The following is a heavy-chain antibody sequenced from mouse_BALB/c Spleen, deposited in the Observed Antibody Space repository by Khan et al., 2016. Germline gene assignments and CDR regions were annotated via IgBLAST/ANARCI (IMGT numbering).Heavy chain of an antibody. Sequence: EVQLQESGPGLVKPSQSLFLTCTVTGYSNTSDYAWNWIRQFPGNKLEWIGYISYSGRISYNPSLKSRIPTTRDTSKNPFFLQLNSVTTDDTTAYYGARGRGIFDYWGHGTTLTVSS. CDR1: GYSNTSDYA. CDR3: ARGRGIFDY. J-gene: IGHJ2*01. V-gene: IGHV3-2*02. CDR2: ISYSGRI.